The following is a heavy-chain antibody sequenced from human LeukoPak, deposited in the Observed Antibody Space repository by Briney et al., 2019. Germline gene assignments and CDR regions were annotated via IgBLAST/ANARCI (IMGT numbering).Heavy chain of an antibody. CDR1: GYTFTGYY. V-gene: IGHV1-2*02. D-gene: IGHD2-2*01. CDR3: ARGAGGDLGYCSSTSCYNWFDP. Sequence: GASVKVSCKASGYTFTGYYMHWVRQAPGQGLEWMGWINPNSGGTNYAQKFQGRVTMTRDTSISTAYMELSRLRSDDTAVYYCARGAGGDLGYCSSTSCYNWFDPWGQGTLVTVSS. J-gene: IGHJ5*02. CDR2: INPNSGGT.